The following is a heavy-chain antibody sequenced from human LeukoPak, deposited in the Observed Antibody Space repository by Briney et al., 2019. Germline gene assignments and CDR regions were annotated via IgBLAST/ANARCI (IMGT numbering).Heavy chain of an antibody. CDR1: GYSLTALA. D-gene: IGHD3-3*02. Sequence: ASVKVSCKVSGYSLTALAIHWVRQAPGKGLEWMGWVSPSHTTRVYAQQFQGRVTMTADTNTNTVSMELRSLRSDDTAVYFCARDYILPLETDNGDGFAIWGQGTVVSVSS. V-gene: IGHV1-18*01. CDR2: VSPSHTTR. J-gene: IGHJ3*02. CDR3: ARDYILPLETDNGDGFAI.